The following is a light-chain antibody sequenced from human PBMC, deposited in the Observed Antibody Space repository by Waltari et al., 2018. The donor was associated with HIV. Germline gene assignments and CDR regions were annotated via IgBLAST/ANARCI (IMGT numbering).Light chain of an antibody. CDR2: NDD. CDR1: SYKLGDNT. Sequence: QSVLTQPPSASGPFGQRVAISCSGSSYKLGDNTVHWYQQVPGAAPKLLLYNDDQRPSGRPDRCSGSKSGSSDTLAINGLQSDDEGTYYCSTWQDGVNGVLFGGGTELAGL. V-gene: IGLV1-44*01. J-gene: IGLJ2*01. CDR3: STWQDGVNGVL.